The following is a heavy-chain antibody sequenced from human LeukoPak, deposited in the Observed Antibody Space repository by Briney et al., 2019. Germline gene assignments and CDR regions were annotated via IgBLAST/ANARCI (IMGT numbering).Heavy chain of an antibody. CDR1: GGSFSGYY. CDR2: INHSGST. CDR3: ASEEICSGGSCHEGVDY. D-gene: IGHD2-15*01. V-gene: IGHV4-34*01. Sequence: SETLSLTCAVYGGSFSGYYWSWIRQPPGKGLEWIGEINHSGSTNYNPSLKSRVTISVDASKNQFSLKLSSVTAADTAVYYCASEEICSGGSCHEGVDYWGQGTLVTVSS. J-gene: IGHJ4*02.